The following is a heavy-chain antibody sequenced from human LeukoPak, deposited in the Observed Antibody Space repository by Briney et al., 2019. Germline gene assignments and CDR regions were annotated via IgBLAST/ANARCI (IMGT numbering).Heavy chain of an antibody. Sequence: GGSPRLSCAASGFTFSNYAMTWVRQAPGKGLDWISAIGDSGGGTYYADSVKGRFTISRDNSQNTLYLQMSSLRAEDTAVYYCAKGLYYYAMDVWGQGTAVTVSS. V-gene: IGHV3-23*01. CDR3: AKGLYYYAMDV. J-gene: IGHJ6*02. CDR2: IGDSGGGT. CDR1: GFTFSNYA.